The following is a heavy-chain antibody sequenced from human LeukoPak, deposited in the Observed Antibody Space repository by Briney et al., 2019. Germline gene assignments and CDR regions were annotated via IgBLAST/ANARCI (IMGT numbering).Heavy chain of an antibody. CDR3: AKAVNPWEYYFDY. Sequence: GGSLRLSRAASGFTFSSYAMSWVRQAPGKGLEWVSAISGSGGSTYYADSVKGRFAISRDNSKNTLYLQMNSLRAEDTAVYYCAKAVNPWEYYFDYWGQGTLVTVSS. CDR2: ISGSGGST. D-gene: IGHD1-14*01. V-gene: IGHV3-23*01. J-gene: IGHJ4*02. CDR1: GFTFSSYA.